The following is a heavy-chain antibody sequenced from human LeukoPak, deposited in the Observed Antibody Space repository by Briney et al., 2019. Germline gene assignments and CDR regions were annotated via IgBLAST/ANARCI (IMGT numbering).Heavy chain of an antibody. J-gene: IGHJ4*02. CDR1: GGSISSYY. Sequence: PSETLSLTCTVSGGSISSYYWSWIRQPPGKGLEWIGYIYYSGSTNYNPSLKSRVTISVDTSKNQFSLKLSSVTAADTAVYYCARQIPAVYYFDYWGQGSLVTVSS. CDR3: ARQIPAVYYFDY. D-gene: IGHD2-15*01. CDR2: IYYSGST. V-gene: IGHV4-59*08.